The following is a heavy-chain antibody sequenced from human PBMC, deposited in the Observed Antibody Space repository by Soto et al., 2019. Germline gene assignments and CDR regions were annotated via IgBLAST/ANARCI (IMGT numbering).Heavy chain of an antibody. Sequence: ESGGGLVQPGRSLRISCAASGFSFRNYAMHWVRRAPGKGLEWVSGISWHSGTIGYADSVRGRFTISRDNAKNSLYLQMNSLRPEDTALYYCVKEKLYSNYEYYFDYWGQGTLVTVSS. CDR2: ISWHSGTI. J-gene: IGHJ4*02. D-gene: IGHD4-4*01. CDR3: VKEKLYSNYEYYFDY. V-gene: IGHV3-9*01. CDR1: GFSFRNYA.